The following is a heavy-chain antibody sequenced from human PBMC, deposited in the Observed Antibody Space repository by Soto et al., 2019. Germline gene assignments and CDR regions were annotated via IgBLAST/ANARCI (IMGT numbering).Heavy chain of an antibody. CDR2: INHSGST. CDR1: GGGFSGYL. D-gene: IGHD6-25*01. Sequence: ASETLSLPYAVSGGGFSGYLWSWVRQPPGKGVEWIGEINHSGSTNYNPSLKSRVTISVDTSKNQFSLKLSSVTAADTAVYYCARDQLGGSEEDNYYYYYGMDVWGQGTTVTVS. J-gene: IGHJ6*02. V-gene: IGHV4-34*01. CDR3: ARDQLGGSEEDNYYYYYGMDV.